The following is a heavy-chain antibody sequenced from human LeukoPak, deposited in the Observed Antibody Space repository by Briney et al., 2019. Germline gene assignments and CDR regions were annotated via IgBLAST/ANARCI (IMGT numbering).Heavy chain of an antibody. CDR1: GGSISSSSYY. Sequence: SETLSLTCTVSGGSISSSSYYWGWIRQPPGKGLEWIGEINHSGSTNYNPSLKSRVTISVDTSKNQFSLKVSSVTAADTAVYYCARASYGSGSYYEDYFYYMDVWGKGTTVTISS. CDR2: INHSGST. V-gene: IGHV4-39*07. J-gene: IGHJ6*03. CDR3: ARASYGSGSYYEDYFYYMDV. D-gene: IGHD3-10*01.